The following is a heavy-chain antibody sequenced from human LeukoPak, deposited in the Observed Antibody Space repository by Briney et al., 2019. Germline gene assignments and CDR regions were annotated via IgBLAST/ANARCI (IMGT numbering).Heavy chain of an antibody. CDR2: IYPSGNI. D-gene: IGHD5-24*01. Sequence: GGSLRLSCAASGFTLSNNYLSWVRQAPGKGLEWVSLIYPSGNIYYTDSVKGRFTISRDNSKNTVYLQMNTLRAEDTAVYYCARTFVSGDGQKVGYFDYWGQGTPVTVSS. CDR1: GFTLSNNY. CDR3: ARTFVSGDGQKVGYFDY. J-gene: IGHJ4*02. V-gene: IGHV3-53*01.